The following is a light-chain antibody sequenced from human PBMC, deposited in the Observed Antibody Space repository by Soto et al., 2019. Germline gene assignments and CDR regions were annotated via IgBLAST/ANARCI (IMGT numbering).Light chain of an antibody. CDR2: DTI. J-gene: IGLJ3*02. V-gene: IGLV1-44*01. CDR3: AAWGDNLNGWV. CDR1: SSNIGNNA. Sequence: QSVLTQPPSASGTPGQRVTISCSGTSSNIGNNAVNWYQQFPGTAPKLLIYDTIQRPSGVPDRFSGSKSGTSASLAISGLQSEDEAYYYCAAWGDNLNGWVFGGGTKVTVL.